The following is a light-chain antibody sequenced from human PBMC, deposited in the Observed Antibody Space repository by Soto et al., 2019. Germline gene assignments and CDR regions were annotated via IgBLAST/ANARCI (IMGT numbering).Light chain of an antibody. CDR1: QSISSW. CDR3: QHYNSYSEA. CDR2: DAS. V-gene: IGKV1-5*01. Sequence: DIQMTQSPSTLSASVGARVPITCRASQSISSWLAWYQQKPGKAPKLLIYDASSLESGVPSRLSGSGSGTEFTLTISSLQPDDFATYYCQHYNSYSEAFGQGTKVDIK. J-gene: IGKJ1*01.